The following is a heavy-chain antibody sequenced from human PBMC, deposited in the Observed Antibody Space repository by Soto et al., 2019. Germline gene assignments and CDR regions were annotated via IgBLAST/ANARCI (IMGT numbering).Heavy chain of an antibody. V-gene: IGHV1-69*13. D-gene: IGHD1-26*01. Sequence: SVKVSCKASGGTFSSYAISWVRQAPGQGLEWTGGIIPIFGTANYAQKFQGRVTITADESTSTAYMELSSLRSEDTAVYYCASPSGSYSEGYYYGMDVWGQGTTVTVSS. CDR2: IIPIFGTA. CDR1: GGTFSSYA. CDR3: ASPSGSYSEGYYYGMDV. J-gene: IGHJ6*02.